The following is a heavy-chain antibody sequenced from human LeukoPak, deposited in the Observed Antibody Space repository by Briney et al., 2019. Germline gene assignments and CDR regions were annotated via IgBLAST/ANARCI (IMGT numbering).Heavy chain of an antibody. Sequence: SETLSLTCTVSGYSISSGYYWGWIRQPPGQGLEWIGSIYHSGSTYYNPSLKSRVTISVDTSKNQFSLKLSSVTAADTAVYYCASSRYCSGGSCYSGFWFDPWGQGTLVTVSS. CDR2: IYHSGST. V-gene: IGHV4-38-2*02. CDR1: GYSISSGYY. D-gene: IGHD2-15*01. CDR3: ASSRYCSGGSCYSGFWFDP. J-gene: IGHJ5*02.